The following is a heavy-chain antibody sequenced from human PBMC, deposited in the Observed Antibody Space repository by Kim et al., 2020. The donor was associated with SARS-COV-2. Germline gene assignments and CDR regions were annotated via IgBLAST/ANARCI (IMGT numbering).Heavy chain of an antibody. Sequence: ASVKVSCKASGYTFTNYGISWVRQAPGQGLEWMGWISAYNGNTNYAQKLQGRVTMTTDTSTSTAYMELRSLRSDDTAVYYCVRDGTGYCSSSSCYPVGNWFDPWGQGTLVTVSS. V-gene: IGHV1-18*01. CDR3: VRDGTGYCSSSSCYPVGNWFDP. J-gene: IGHJ5*02. D-gene: IGHD2-2*01. CDR2: ISAYNGNT. CDR1: GYTFTNYG.